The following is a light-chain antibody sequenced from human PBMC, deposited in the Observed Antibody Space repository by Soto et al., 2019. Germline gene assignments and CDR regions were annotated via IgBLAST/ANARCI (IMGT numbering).Light chain of an antibody. CDR3: QQYNSYSPIT. V-gene: IGKV1-5*03. CDR2: KAS. J-gene: IGKJ5*01. CDR1: QSISSW. Sequence: DIQMTQSPSTLSASVGDRVTITCRASQSISSWLAWYQQKPGKAPKLLIYKASSLESGVPSRFSGSGSGTEFTLTISSLQPDDFATYYCQQYNSYSPITFGQWTRLEIK.